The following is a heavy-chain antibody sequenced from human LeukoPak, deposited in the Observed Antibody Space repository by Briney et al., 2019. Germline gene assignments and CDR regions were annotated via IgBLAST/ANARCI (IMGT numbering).Heavy chain of an antibody. J-gene: IGHJ4*02. CDR3: ARGQSSSITMIVVVSYFDY. Sequence: ASVKVSCKASGGTFSSYAISWVRQAPGQGLEWMGWMNPNSGNTRCAQKVQGRITMTRDTSISTAYMELSSLRSEDTAVYYCARGQSSSITMIVVVSYFDYWGQGTLVTVSS. CDR2: MNPNSGNT. V-gene: IGHV1-8*02. CDR1: GGTFSSYA. D-gene: IGHD3-22*01.